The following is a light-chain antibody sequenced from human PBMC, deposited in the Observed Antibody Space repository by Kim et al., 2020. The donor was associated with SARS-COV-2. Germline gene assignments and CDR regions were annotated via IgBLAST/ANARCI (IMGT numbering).Light chain of an antibody. Sequence: EIVLTQSPGPLSLSAGERATLSCRASQSVSSSYLAWYQQKPGQAPRLLIYGASSRATGIPDRFSGSGSGTDFTLTINRLEPEDFGVFYCQQYGSSPLTFGGGTKVEIK. CDR3: QQYGSSPLT. CDR1: QSVSSSY. J-gene: IGKJ4*01. CDR2: GAS. V-gene: IGKV3-20*01.